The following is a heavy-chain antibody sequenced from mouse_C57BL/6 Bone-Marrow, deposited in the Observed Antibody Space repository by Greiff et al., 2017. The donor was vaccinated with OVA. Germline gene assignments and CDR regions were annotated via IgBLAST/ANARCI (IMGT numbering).Heavy chain of an antibody. J-gene: IGHJ2*01. D-gene: IGHD1-1*01. V-gene: IGHV5-4*01. CDR1: GFTFPHYA. CDR2: ISDGGSYT. Sequence: EVQVVESGGGLVWHGGSLKLSCAASGFTFPHYAMSWVRQTPEKRLEWVATISDGGSYTYYPDNVKGRFTISRDNAKNNLYLQMSHLKSEDTAMYYCARSYGSSSDYWGQGTTLTVSS. CDR3: ARSYGSSSDY.